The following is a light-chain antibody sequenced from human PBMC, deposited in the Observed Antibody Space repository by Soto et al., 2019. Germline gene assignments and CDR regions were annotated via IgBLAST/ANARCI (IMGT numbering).Light chain of an antibody. CDR2: GAS. J-gene: IGKJ1*01. CDR3: QQYNNWPPGM. V-gene: IGKV3-15*01. Sequence: EIVMTQSPATLSVSPGERATLSCRASQSVSSNLAWYQQKPGQAPRLLIYGASTRATGIPARFSGNRSGTEFALTISSRQSEDFAVYYCQQYNNWPPGMFGQGTKVEIK. CDR1: QSVSSN.